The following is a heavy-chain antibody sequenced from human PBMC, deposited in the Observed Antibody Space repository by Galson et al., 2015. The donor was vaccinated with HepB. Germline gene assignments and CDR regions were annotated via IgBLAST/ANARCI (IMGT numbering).Heavy chain of an antibody. CDR2: ISGSGGST. D-gene: IGHD2-15*01. CDR3: ATKGVVVVAATRVVGGNLHP. CDR1: GFTFSSYA. J-gene: IGHJ5*02. V-gene: IGHV3-23*01. Sequence: SLRLSCAASGFTFSSYAMSWVRQAPGKGLEWVSAISGSGGSTYYADSVKGRFTISRDNSKNTLYLQMNRLRAEDTAVYYCATKGVVVVAATRVVGGNLHPWGQGTLVTVSS.